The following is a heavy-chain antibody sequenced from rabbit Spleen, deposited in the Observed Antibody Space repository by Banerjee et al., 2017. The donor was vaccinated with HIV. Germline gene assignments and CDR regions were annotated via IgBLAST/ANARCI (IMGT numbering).Heavy chain of an antibody. J-gene: IGHJ6*01. CDR3: ARDAGTSFSTYGMDL. CDR1: GFSFASDYD. Sequence: QSLEESGGGLVKPGASLTLTCKASGFSFASDYDMCWVRQAPGKGLEWVACAYAGSSGSTYSATWAKGRFTVSKTSSTTVTLQMTSLTAADTATYFCARDAGTSFSTYGMDLWGQGTLVTVS. CDR2: AYAGSSGST. V-gene: IGHV1S40*01. D-gene: IGHD8-1*01.